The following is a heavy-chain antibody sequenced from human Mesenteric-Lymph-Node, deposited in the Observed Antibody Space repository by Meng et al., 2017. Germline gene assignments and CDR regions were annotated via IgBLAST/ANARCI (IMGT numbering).Heavy chain of an antibody. CDR3: GRDQGRELINH. D-gene: IGHD1-7*01. J-gene: IGHJ4*02. CDR1: GDSISSDIW. Sequence: QVQLPGSGPGLVKSSGTLSLTFTVSGDSISSDIWWSWVRQPPGKGLEWIGEVYHRGDTNYNPSLKSRVDISVDKSKNQFYLSLFSVTAADTAVYYCGRDQGRELINHWGQGTLVTVSS. V-gene: IGHV4-4*02. CDR2: VYHRGDT.